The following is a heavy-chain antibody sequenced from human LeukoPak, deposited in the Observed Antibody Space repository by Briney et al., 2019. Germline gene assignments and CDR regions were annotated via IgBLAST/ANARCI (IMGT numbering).Heavy chain of an antibody. V-gene: IGHV3-23*01. CDR1: GFTFSSYA. J-gene: IGHJ4*02. CDR2: ISGSGGST. Sequence: GGSLRLSCAASGFTFSSYAMSWVRQAPGKGLEWVSAISGSGGSTYYADSVKGRFTISRDNSKNTLYLQMNSLRAEDTAVYYCARSYYDYVWGSYRLYWGQGTLVTVSS. CDR3: ARSYYDYVWGSYRLY. D-gene: IGHD3-16*02.